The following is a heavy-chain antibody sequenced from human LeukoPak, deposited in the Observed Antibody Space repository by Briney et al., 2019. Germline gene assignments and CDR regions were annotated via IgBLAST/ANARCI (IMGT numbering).Heavy chain of an antibody. D-gene: IGHD6-19*01. CDR3: AKDLNPDIFSSGWSGGDY. V-gene: IGHV3-30*02. Sequence: GGSLRLSCAASGFTFSTYGMNWVRQAPGKGLEWVAFIRYDGSNKYYADSVKGRFTISRDNSKNTLYLQMNSLRAEDTAVYYCAKDLNPDIFSSGWSGGDYWGQGTLVTVSS. CDR1: GFTFSTYG. J-gene: IGHJ4*02. CDR2: IRYDGSNK.